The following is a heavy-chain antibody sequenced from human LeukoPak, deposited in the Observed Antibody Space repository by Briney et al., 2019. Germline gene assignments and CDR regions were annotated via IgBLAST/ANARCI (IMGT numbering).Heavy chain of an antibody. V-gene: IGHV3-23*01. J-gene: IGHJ4*02. CDR1: GFTVSSNY. D-gene: IGHD5-12*01. Sequence: GGSLRLSCAASGFTVSSNYMSWVRQAPGKGLEWVSAISGSGGSTYYADSVKGRFTISRDNSKNTLYLQMNSLRAEDTAVYYCAKDRVIVATAFDYWGQGTLVTVSS. CDR3: AKDRVIVATAFDY. CDR2: ISGSGGST.